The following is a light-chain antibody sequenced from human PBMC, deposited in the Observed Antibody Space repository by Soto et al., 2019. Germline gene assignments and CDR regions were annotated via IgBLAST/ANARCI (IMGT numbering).Light chain of an antibody. V-gene: IGKV1-17*01. CDR2: AAS. CDR3: LQHSSYPHT. J-gene: IGKJ2*01. Sequence: DIQMTQSPFSLSASVGDRVTITCRASQGIGSDLGWYQQKPGNAPQRLIYAASILQSGVPTRFSGSGSGTDFTLTISSLQPEDFATYYCLQHSSYPHTFGQGTKLEIK. CDR1: QGIGSD.